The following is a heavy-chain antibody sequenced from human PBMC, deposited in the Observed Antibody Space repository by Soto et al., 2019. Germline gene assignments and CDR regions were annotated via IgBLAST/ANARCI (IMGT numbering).Heavy chain of an antibody. V-gene: IGHV4-34*01. Sequence: SETLSLTCAVYGGSFSGYYWSWIRQPPGKGLEWIGEINHSGSTNYNPSLKSRVTISVDTSKNQFSLKLSSVTAADTAVYYCARGGYYYDSSGYYFDYWGQGTLVTVSS. J-gene: IGHJ4*02. CDR3: ARGGYYYDSSGYYFDY. CDR1: GGSFSGYY. D-gene: IGHD3-22*01. CDR2: INHSGST.